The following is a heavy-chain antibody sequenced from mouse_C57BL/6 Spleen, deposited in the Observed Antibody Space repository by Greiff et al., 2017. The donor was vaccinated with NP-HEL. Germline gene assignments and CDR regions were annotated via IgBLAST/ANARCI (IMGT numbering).Heavy chain of an antibody. J-gene: IGHJ1*03. D-gene: IGHD2-10*01. Sequence: EVQRVESGPGLVKPSQSLSLTCSVTGYSITSGYYWNWIRQFPGNKLEWMGYISYDGSNNYNPSLKNRISITRDTSKNQFFLKLNSVTTEDTATYYCAREDLLSWYFDVWGTGTTVTVSS. CDR2: ISYDGSN. V-gene: IGHV3-6*01. CDR1: GYSITSGYY. CDR3: AREDLLSWYFDV.